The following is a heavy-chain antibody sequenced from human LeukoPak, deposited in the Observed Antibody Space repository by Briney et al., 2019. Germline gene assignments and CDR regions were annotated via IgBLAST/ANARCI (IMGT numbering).Heavy chain of an antibody. CDR1: GFTVSSNY. J-gene: IGHJ4*02. V-gene: IGHV3-66*01. CDR2: IYSGGST. Sequence: GGSLRLSCAASGFTVSSNYMSWVRQAPGKGLEWVSVIYSGGSTYYADSVKGRFTISRDNSKNTLYLQMNSLRAEDTAVYYCARGYCSGGDCFYFDVWGQGTLVTVSS. CDR3: ARGYCSGGDCFYFDV. D-gene: IGHD2-15*01.